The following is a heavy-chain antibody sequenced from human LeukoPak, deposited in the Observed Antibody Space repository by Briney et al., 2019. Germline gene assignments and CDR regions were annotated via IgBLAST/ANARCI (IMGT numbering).Heavy chain of an antibody. V-gene: IGHV4-39*07. J-gene: IGHJ4*02. CDR1: GASISSNNYY. D-gene: IGHD1-14*01. Sequence: PSETLSLTCTVSGASISSNNYYWGWVRQPPGKGLEWIGNIYSSGNTYYNASLKSRVTIYIDTSKNQFSLKLRSVTAADTAVYYCARDRPLNRPISRNLDYWGQGTRVTVSS. CDR2: IYSSGNT. CDR3: ARDRPLNRPISRNLDY.